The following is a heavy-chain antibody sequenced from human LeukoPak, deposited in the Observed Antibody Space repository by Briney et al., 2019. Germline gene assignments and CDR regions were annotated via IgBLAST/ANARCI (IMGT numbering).Heavy chain of an antibody. D-gene: IGHD6-6*01. Sequence: SVKVSCKASGGTFSSYAISWVRQAPGQGLEWMGGIIPTFGTANYAQKFQGRVTITTDESTSTAYMELSSLRSEDTAVYYCAREGYNSSSGGDGWGQGTLVTVSS. J-gene: IGHJ4*02. V-gene: IGHV1-69*05. CDR2: IIPTFGTA. CDR1: GGTFSSYA. CDR3: AREGYNSSSGGDG.